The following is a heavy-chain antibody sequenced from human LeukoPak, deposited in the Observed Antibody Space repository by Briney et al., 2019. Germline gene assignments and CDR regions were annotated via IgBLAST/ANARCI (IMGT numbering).Heavy chain of an antibody. J-gene: IGHJ4*02. CDR1: GGTFISYG. D-gene: IGHD4-11*01. Sequence: SVKVSCKASGGTFISYGINWVRQAPGQGLEWMGGIVPMYGTRNYAQKFQGRVIITADESTTTAYMELRSLRSEDTAVYYCARETSNYYYFDSWGQGTLVTVSS. CDR3: ARETSNYYYFDS. V-gene: IGHV1-69*13. CDR2: IVPMYGTR.